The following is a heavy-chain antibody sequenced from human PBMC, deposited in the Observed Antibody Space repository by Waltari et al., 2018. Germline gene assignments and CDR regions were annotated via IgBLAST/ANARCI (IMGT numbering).Heavy chain of an antibody. CDR2: ITRQATT. V-gene: IGHV3-23*01. CDR1: ALRMSTSA. CDR3: AKDHPSDGWPAFDS. Sequence: LESGGGLAQPGGSLRLHCSASALRMSTSARRWVRQAPGKGLGWVSSITRQATTYYAGSVRGRFVISRDDSDNKVHLQMNGLNADDTATYYCAKDHPSDGWPAFDSWGQGTQVIVSS. D-gene: IGHD6-19*01. J-gene: IGHJ4*02.